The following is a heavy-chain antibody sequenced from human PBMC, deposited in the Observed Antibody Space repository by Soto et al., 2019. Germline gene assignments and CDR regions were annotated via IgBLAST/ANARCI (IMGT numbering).Heavy chain of an antibody. D-gene: IGHD3-22*01. CDR3: ARDLSPYSDYYDESSSETWFDP. CDR1: GFSFSDYY. V-gene: IGHV3-11*01. CDR2: ISKSGSSI. Sequence: PGGSLTLSCAASGFSFSDYYMSCIRQPPGKGLEWVSYISKSGSSIHYADSVKGRFTISMDNSKNSLYLQMNSLRAEDTALYYCARDLSPYSDYYDESSSETWFDPWGQGTLVTVSS. J-gene: IGHJ5*02.